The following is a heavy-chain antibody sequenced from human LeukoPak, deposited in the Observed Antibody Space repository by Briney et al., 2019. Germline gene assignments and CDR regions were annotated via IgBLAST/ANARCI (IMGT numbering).Heavy chain of an antibody. V-gene: IGHV1-18*01. D-gene: IGHD3-22*01. CDR2: ISAYNGNT. CDR1: GYTFTSYG. J-gene: IGHJ5*02. CDR3: ARGLIYDSSGYYWFDP. Sequence: ASVKVSCKASGYTFTSYGISWVRQASGQGLEWMGWISAYNGNTNYAQKLQGRVTMTTDTSTSTAYMELRSLRSEDTAVYYCARGLIYDSSGYYWFDPWGQGTLVTVSS.